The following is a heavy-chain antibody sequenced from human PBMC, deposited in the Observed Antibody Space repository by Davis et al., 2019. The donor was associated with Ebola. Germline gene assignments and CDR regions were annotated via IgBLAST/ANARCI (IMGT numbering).Heavy chain of an antibody. CDR3: AKPWGYSSSWYDHNWFDP. V-gene: IGHV3-74*01. D-gene: IGHD6-13*01. Sequence: HTGGSLRLSCAASGFTFSSYWMHWVRQAPGKGLVWVSRINSDGTSRSYADSVKGRFTISRDNSKNTLYLQMNSLRAEDTAVYYCAKPWGYSSSWYDHNWFDPWGQGTLVTVSS. CDR2: INSDGTSR. CDR1: GFTFSSYW. J-gene: IGHJ5*02.